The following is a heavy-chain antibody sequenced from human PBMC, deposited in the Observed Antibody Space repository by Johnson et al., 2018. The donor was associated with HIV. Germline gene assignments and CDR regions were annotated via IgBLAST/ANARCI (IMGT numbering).Heavy chain of an antibody. CDR2: ISSSGSTI. V-gene: IGHV3-48*04. Sequence: EVQLVESGGGVVQPGRSLRLSCAASAFTFSSYSMTWIRQAPGKGLEWVSYISSSGSTIYYADSVKGRFTIARDNAKNSLYLQMNGLRAEDTAVYYGAGGYGSGSGDAFDIWGQGTMVTVSS. D-gene: IGHD3-10*01. CDR1: AFTFSSYS. CDR3: AGGYGSGSGDAFDI. J-gene: IGHJ3*02.